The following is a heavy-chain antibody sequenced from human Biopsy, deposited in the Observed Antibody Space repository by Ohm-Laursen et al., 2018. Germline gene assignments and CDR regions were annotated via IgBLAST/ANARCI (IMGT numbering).Heavy chain of an antibody. CDR1: GYAIIPSGPEH. CDR2: IYSGGNT. Sequence: SETLSLTCTLSGYAIIPSGPEHWSWIRQPPGQGLLYIGFIYSGGNTNYNPSLRSRVTMSVDTSKNQFSLRLNSVTAADTAVYYCARGMRTTGWPYFDYWGQGILVTVSS. J-gene: IGHJ4*02. V-gene: IGHV4-61*01. CDR3: ARGMRTTGWPYFDY. D-gene: IGHD2/OR15-2a*01.